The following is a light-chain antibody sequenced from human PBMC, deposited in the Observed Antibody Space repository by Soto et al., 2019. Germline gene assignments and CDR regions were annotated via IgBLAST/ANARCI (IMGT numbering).Light chain of an antibody. J-gene: IGKJ4*01. V-gene: IGKV3-20*01. Sequence: EIVLTQSPGTLSLSPGERATLSCRASQSVSSSYLTWYQQKPGQAPRLLMYGASSRATGIPDRFSGSGSGTDFTLTISRLEPEDFAVYYCQQYGSSPPLTFGGGTRVEIK. CDR1: QSVSSSY. CDR2: GAS. CDR3: QQYGSSPPLT.